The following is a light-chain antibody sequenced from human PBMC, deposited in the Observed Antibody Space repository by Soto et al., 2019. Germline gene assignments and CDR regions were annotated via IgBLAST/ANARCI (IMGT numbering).Light chain of an antibody. V-gene: IGLV2-23*01. CDR2: EGS. CDR3: CSYAGSSFVV. CDR1: NSDVGSYNL. J-gene: IGLJ2*01. Sequence: QSALTQPASVSGSPGQSITISCTGTNSDVGSYNLVSWYQQHPGKAPKLMIYEGSKRPSGVSNRFSGSKSGNTASLTISGLQAEDEADYYCCSYAGSSFVVFGGGTKVTVL.